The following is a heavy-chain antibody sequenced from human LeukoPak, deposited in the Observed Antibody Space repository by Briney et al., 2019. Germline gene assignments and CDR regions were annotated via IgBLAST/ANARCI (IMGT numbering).Heavy chain of an antibody. J-gene: IGHJ3*02. D-gene: IGHD3-3*01. Sequence: PGGSLRLSCAASGFTFSGYSMNWVRQAPGKGLEWVSYITSSSSTILYTDSVKGRFTISRDNAKNSLSLQMNSLADGDTAVYYCAAEGYYGGFDIWGQGKMVTVSS. CDR1: GFTFSGYS. CDR3: AAEGYYGGFDI. CDR2: ITSSSSTI. V-gene: IGHV3-48*02.